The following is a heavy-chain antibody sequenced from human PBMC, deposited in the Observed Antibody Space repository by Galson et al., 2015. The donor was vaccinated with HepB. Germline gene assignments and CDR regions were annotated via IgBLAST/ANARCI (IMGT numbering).Heavy chain of an antibody. CDR3: ARDRGGSYYIDY. CDR1: GYIFAGYH. Sequence: SVKVSCKASGYIFAGYHMHWVRQAPGQGLEWMGRINPNGGDTKYAQKFQGRVTMTRDTSISTAYMELSRLRYDDTAAYFCARDRGGSYYIDYWGQGTLVTVSS. J-gene: IGHJ4*02. V-gene: IGHV1-2*06. D-gene: IGHD1-26*01. CDR2: INPNGGDT.